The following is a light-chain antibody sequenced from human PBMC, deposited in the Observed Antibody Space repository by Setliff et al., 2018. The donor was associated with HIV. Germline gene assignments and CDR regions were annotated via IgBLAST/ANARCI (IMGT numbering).Light chain of an antibody. CDR1: QSVRSS. V-gene: IGKV3-15*01. CDR2: GAS. J-gene: IGKJ1*01. CDR3: QQHNNWPPWT. Sequence: EIVMTQSPATLSVSPGERATLSCRASQSVRSSLAWYQQKPGQAPRLLIYGASTRATGVPARFSGSGSGTEFTLTISSLQSEDFAVYYCQQHNNWPPWTFGQGTKVDIK.